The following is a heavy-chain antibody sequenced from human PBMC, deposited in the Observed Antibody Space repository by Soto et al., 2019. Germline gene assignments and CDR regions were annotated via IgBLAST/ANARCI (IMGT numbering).Heavy chain of an antibody. Sequence: QVQLVESGGGVVQPGRSLRLSCAASGFTFSSYGMHWVRQAPGKGLEWVAVISYDGSNKYYADSVKGRFTISRDNSKNTLYLQMNSLRAEDTAVYYCAKDRGHMAVAGSYYFDYWGQGTLVTVSS. V-gene: IGHV3-30*18. D-gene: IGHD6-19*01. CDR1: GFTFSSYG. J-gene: IGHJ4*02. CDR3: AKDRGHMAVAGSYYFDY. CDR2: ISYDGSNK.